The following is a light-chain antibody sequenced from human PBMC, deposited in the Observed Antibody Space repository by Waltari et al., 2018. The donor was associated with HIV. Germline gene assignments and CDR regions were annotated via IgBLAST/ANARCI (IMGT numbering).Light chain of an antibody. CDR2: DSN. J-gene: IGLJ2*01. CDR1: AGVVTRGHS. Sequence: QPVVTQESSLTVSPGGTVILTCASSAGVVTRGHSPYWFQLRPGQAPKSLIFDSNNRYPWTPARFAGSFLGGKAALTLTGAQPEDEAAYYCLLSFDGTLVFGGGT. V-gene: IGLV7-46*01. CDR3: LLSFDGTLV.